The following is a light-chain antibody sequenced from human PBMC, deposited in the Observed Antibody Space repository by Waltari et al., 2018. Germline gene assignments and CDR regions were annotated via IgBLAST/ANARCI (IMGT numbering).Light chain of an antibody. CDR1: SGSIASNY. CDR3: QSHDANHYVV. V-gene: IGLV6-57*03. Sequence: NFMLTQPHSVSESPGKTVTISCTRSSGSIASNYVQWYQRRPGSVPTTVIYEDNQRPSGSPDRFSCSIDISSNSASLTISELQTEDEADYYCQSHDANHYVVFGGGTKVTVL. J-gene: IGLJ2*01. CDR2: EDN.